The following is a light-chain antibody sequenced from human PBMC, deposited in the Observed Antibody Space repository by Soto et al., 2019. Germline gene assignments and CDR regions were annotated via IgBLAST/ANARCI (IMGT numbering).Light chain of an antibody. CDR1: QGMSND. CDR3: LQHNSYPRT. Sequence: DIQMTQSPSSLSASVGDRVTITCRASQGMSNDLGWYQQKPGKAPKRLIYAASSLQSGVPSRFSGSGSGTEFTLTISSLQPEDFATYYCLQHNSYPRTFGQGTKLEIK. V-gene: IGKV1-17*01. J-gene: IGKJ2*01. CDR2: AAS.